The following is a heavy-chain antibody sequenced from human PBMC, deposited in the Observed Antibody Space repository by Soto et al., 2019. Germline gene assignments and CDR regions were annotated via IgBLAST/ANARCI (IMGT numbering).Heavy chain of an antibody. D-gene: IGHD3-22*01. CDR1: GFTFSSYG. Sequence: GGSLRLSCAASGFTFSSYGMHWVRQAPGKGLEWVAVISYDGSNKYYADSVKGRSTISRDNSKNTLYLQMNSLRAEDTAVYYCAKQTVLLRPAFDIWGQGTMVTVSS. CDR2: ISYDGSNK. J-gene: IGHJ3*02. CDR3: AKQTVLLRPAFDI. V-gene: IGHV3-30*18.